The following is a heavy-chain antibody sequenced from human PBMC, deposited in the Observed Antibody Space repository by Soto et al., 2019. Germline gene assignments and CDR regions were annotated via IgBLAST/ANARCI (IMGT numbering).Heavy chain of an antibody. Sequence: GGSMRLSCAASGFTVNSHAMSWVRQAPGKGLEWVASISGSGDGTYYGDSVKGRFTISRDSSSSTLYLQMNNLRGEDTAVYFCTKSRRGILMVYGFGGMDVWGQGTTVTVSS. CDR2: ISGSGDGT. V-gene: IGHV3-23*01. CDR3: TKSRRGILMVYGFGGMDV. CDR1: GFTVNSHA. J-gene: IGHJ6*02. D-gene: IGHD2-8*01.